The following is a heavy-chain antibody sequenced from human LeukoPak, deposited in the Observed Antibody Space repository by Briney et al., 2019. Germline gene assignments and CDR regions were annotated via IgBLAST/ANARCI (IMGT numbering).Heavy chain of an antibody. CDR2: IYSGGST. Sequence: ETLSLTCAVYGGSFSGYYWSWIRQAPGKGLEWVSFIYSGGSTYYADSVKGRFTISRDNSKNTLYLQMNSLRAEDTAVYYCARGRRSYYFDYWGQGTLVTVSS. CDR1: GGSFSGYY. J-gene: IGHJ4*02. V-gene: IGHV3-66*02. CDR3: ARGRRSYYFDY. D-gene: IGHD1-26*01.